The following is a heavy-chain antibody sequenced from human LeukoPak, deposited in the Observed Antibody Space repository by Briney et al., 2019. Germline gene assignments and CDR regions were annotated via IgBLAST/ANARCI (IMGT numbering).Heavy chain of an antibody. CDR3: ARDGDVERQLVSDLFDY. CDR1: GFTFSSYA. J-gene: IGHJ4*02. Sequence: GGSLRLSCAASGFTFSSYAMSWVRQAPGKGLEWVSAISGSGGSTYYADSVKGRFTISRDSSKNTLYLQMNSLRAEDTAVYYCARDGDVERQLVSDLFDYWGQGTLVTVSS. V-gene: IGHV3-23*01. CDR2: ISGSGGST. D-gene: IGHD6-6*01.